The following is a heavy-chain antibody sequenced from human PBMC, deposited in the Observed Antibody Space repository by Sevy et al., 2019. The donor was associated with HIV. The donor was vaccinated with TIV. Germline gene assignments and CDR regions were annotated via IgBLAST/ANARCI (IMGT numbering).Heavy chain of an antibody. V-gene: IGHV1-18*04. CDR3: ARGRGIAVAGGGYYSDY. D-gene: IGHD6-19*01. CDR1: GYTFSRSV. CDR2: ISTYNGKT. J-gene: IGHJ4*02. Sequence: ASVKVSCMASGYTFSRSVITWVRQAPGQGLEWMGWISTYNGKTNYAQKFQDRVTMTTDTSTNTAYMELRSLRCDDTAIYFCARGRGIAVAGGGYYSDYWGQGSLVTVSS.